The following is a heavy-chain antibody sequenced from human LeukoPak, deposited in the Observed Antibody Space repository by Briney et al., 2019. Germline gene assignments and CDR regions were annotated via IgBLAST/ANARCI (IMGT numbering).Heavy chain of an antibody. CDR3: AIFDFLFGEIDNWFDP. Sequence: GESLKISCKGSGYNFTIYWIGWVRQMPGKGLEWMGFIYPGDSDTRYSPSFQGQVTISADESISTAYLQWSSLKASDTAMYYCAIFDFLFGEIDNWFDPWGQGTQVTVSS. V-gene: IGHV5-51*01. CDR2: IYPGDSDT. CDR1: GYNFTIYW. D-gene: IGHD3-16*01. J-gene: IGHJ5*02.